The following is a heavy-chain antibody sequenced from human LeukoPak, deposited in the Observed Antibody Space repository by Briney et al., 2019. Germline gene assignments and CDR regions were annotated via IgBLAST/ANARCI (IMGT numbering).Heavy chain of an antibody. CDR3: ARTTMVRGTYYMDV. D-gene: IGHD3-10*01. CDR2: ISAYNGNT. V-gene: IGHV1-18*01. CDR1: GYTFTSYG. J-gene: IGHJ6*03. Sequence: ASVKVSCKASGYTFTSYGISWVRQAPGQGLEWMGWISAYNGNTNYAQKFQDRVTMTTDTSTSTAYMELRSLRSDDTAVYYCARTTMVRGTYYMDVWGKGTTVTISS.